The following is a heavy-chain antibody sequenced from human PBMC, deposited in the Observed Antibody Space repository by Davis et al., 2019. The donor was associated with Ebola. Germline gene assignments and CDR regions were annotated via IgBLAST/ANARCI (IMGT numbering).Heavy chain of an antibody. CDR2: IWYDGSNK. J-gene: IGHJ3*02. CDR3: ASLSLEYCSGGSCYSNDAFDI. V-gene: IGHV3-33*01. D-gene: IGHD2-15*01. Sequence: GSLKISCAASGFTFSSYGMHWVRQAPGKGLEWVAVIWYDGSNKYYADSVKGRFTISRDNSKNTLYLQMNSLRAEDTAVYYCASLSLEYCSGGSCYSNDAFDIWGQGTMVTVSS. CDR1: GFTFSSYG.